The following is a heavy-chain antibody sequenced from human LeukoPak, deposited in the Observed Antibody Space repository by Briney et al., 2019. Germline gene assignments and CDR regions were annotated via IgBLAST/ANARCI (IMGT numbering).Heavy chain of an antibody. J-gene: IGHJ3*02. CDR2: ISGSGGST. D-gene: IGHD3-22*01. Sequence: PSETLSLTCTVSGGSISSSSYYWGWDRQAPGKGLGWVSAISGSGGSTYYADSVKGRFTISRDNSKNTLYLQMNSLRAEDTAVYYCAKGRTYYDSSGYQPWGAFDIWGQGTMVTVSS. CDR3: AKGRTYYDSSGYQPWGAFDI. V-gene: IGHV3-23*01. CDR1: GGSISSSSYY.